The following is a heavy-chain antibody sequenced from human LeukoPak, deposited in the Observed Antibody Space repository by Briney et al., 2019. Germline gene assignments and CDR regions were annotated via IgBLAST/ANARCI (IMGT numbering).Heavy chain of an antibody. J-gene: IGHJ5*02. V-gene: IGHV1-69*02. Sequence: SVKVSCKASGGTFSSYTISWVRQAPGQGLEWMGRIIPILGIANYAQKFQGRVTITADKSTSTAYMELSSLRSEDTAVYYCARCSSGSCNCFDPGGQGTLVTVSS. CDR2: IIPILGIA. CDR3: ARCSSGSCNCFDP. CDR1: GGTFSSYT. D-gene: IGHD1-26*01.